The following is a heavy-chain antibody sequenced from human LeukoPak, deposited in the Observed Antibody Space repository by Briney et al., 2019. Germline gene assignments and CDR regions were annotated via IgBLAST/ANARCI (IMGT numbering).Heavy chain of an antibody. V-gene: IGHV3-33*01. CDR1: GFTFSNHA. CDR2: IWYDGSNK. Sequence: PGGSLRLSCAASGFTFSNHAMHWVRQAPGKGLEWVAVIWYDGSNKYYADSVKGRFTISRDNSKNTLYLQMNSLRAEDTAVFYCARGYTFSNGFYLLYWGQGTLVTVSS. CDR3: ARGYTFSNGFYLLY. J-gene: IGHJ4*02. D-gene: IGHD6-19*01.